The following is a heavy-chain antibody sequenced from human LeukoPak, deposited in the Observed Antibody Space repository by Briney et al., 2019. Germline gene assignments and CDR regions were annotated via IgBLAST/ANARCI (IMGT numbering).Heavy chain of an antibody. V-gene: IGHV4-39*07. Sequence: SETLSLTCTVSGGSISSSSYYWGWIRQPPGKGLEWIGSIYYSGSTYYNPSLKSRVTISVDTAKNQFSLKLSSVTAADTAVYYCARDCESSSARSGYWFDPWGQGTLVTVSS. CDR3: ARDCESSSARSGYWFDP. D-gene: IGHD6-6*01. CDR2: IYYSGST. J-gene: IGHJ5*02. CDR1: GGSISSSSYY.